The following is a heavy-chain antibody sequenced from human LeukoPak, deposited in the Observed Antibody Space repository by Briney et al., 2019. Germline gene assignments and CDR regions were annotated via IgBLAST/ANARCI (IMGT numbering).Heavy chain of an antibody. CDR2: INPSGGST. J-gene: IGHJ5*02. CDR1: GYTFTSYY. V-gene: IGHV1-46*01. CDR3: ASNDWGYWFDP. Sequence: ASVKASCKASGYTFTSYYMHWVRQAPGQGLEWMGIINPSGGSTSYAQKFQGRVTMTRDTSTSTVYMELSSLRSEDTAVYYCASNDWGYWFDPWGQGTLVTVSS. D-gene: IGHD7-27*01.